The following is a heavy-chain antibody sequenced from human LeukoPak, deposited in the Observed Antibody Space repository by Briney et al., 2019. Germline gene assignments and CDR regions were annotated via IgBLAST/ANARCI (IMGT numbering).Heavy chain of an antibody. Sequence: GGSLRLSCAASGFTFSSYSMSWVRQAPGKGLEWVAAISGSGGSTYYADSVKGRFTTSRDNSKTTLYLQMNSLRAEDTAVYYCAKDVSRYCSSTSCYADYWGQGPLVTVSS. J-gene: IGHJ4*02. CDR3: AKDVSRYCSSTSCYADY. CDR1: GFTFSSYS. CDR2: ISGSGGST. V-gene: IGHV3-23*01. D-gene: IGHD2-2*01.